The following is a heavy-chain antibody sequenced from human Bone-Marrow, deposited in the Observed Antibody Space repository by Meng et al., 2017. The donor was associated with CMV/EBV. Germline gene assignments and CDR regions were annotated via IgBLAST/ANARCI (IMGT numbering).Heavy chain of an antibody. CDR2: IRYDGSNK. CDR1: GFTFSSYG. V-gene: IGHV3-30*02. J-gene: IGHJ3*02. D-gene: IGHD4-11*01. CDR3: AIPLSPYSNRDAFDI. Sequence: GESLKISCAASGFTFSSYGIHWVRQAPGKGLEWVAFIRYDGSNKYYADSVKGRFTISRDNSKNTLYLQMNSLRAEDTAVYYCAIPLSPYSNRDAFDIWGQGTMVTVSS.